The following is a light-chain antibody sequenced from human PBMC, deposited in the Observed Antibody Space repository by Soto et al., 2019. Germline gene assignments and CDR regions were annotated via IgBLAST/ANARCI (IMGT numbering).Light chain of an antibody. CDR1: QSLVHTDGNTY. Sequence: DVVMTQSPLSLPVTLGQPASMSCRSSQSLVHTDGNTYSNWFHQRPGQSPRRLIYMGSNRDPGVPDRFSCSGLCTDFTLEITRMEAEDVVVYYCLQGTHWPWTFGQGTKVEIK. CDR2: MGS. CDR3: LQGTHWPWT. V-gene: IGKV2-30*02. J-gene: IGKJ1*01.